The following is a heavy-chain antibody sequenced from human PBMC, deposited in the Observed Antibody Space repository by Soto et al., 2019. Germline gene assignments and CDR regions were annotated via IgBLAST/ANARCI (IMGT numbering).Heavy chain of an antibody. CDR2: INPSGGST. CDR1: GHTFTSYY. Sequence: GASVKVSCKASGHTFTSYYMHWVRQAPGQGLEWMGIINPSGGSTSYAQKFQGRVTMTRDTSTSTVYMELSSLRSEDTAVYYCARELYSYAPVNWFDPWGQGTLVTVSS. V-gene: IGHV1-46*01. J-gene: IGHJ5*02. CDR3: ARELYSYAPVNWFDP. D-gene: IGHD5-18*01.